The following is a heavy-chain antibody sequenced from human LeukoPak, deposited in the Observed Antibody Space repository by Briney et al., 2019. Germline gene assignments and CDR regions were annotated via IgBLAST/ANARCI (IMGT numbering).Heavy chain of an antibody. D-gene: IGHD2-2*01. J-gene: IGHJ4*02. V-gene: IGHV3-33*01. CDR1: GFTFSSYG. CDR3: ARVDEPFIVVVPAAY. CDR2: IWYDGSNK. Sequence: PGGSLRLSCAASGFTFSSYGMHWVRQAPGKGLEWVAVIWYDGSNKYYADSVKGRFTISRDNSKNTLYLQMNSLRAEDTAVYYCARVDEPFIVVVPAAYCGQGTLVTVSS.